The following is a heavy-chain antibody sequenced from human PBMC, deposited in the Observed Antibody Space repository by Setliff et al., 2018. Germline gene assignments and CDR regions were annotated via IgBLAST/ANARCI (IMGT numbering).Heavy chain of an antibody. CDR2: IYTSGST. Sequence: PSETLSLTCTVSGGSVSSYYWSWIRQPAGKGLEWIGRIYTSGSTNYNPSLKSRVTMSVDTSKNQFSLKLSSVTAADTAVYYCARGQAGNYYYYMDVWGKGTTVTVSS. V-gene: IGHV4-4*07. CDR1: GGSVSSYY. CDR3: ARGQAGNYYYYMDV. J-gene: IGHJ6*03.